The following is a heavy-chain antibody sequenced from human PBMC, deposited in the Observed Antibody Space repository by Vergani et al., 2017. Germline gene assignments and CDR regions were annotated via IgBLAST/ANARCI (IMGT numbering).Heavy chain of an antibody. D-gene: IGHD3-9*01. CDR3: VRDTRRYFVDARDGGDSDSPPFVPAV. V-gene: IGHV4-59*01. J-gene: IGHJ3*01. CDR1: GGSLTPYY. CDR2: IYYNGRT. Sequence: QVQLQESGPRLVKPSETLSLTCTVSGGSLTPYYWSWIRQSPGKGLEWIGNIYYNGRTKYNPSLKSRATISADTSKDQFSLRLTSMTAADTAVYYCVRDTRRYFVDARDGGDSDSPPFVPAVWGLGTGVIVSS.